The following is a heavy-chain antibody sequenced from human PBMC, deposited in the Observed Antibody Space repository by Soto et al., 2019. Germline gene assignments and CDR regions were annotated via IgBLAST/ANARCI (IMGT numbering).Heavy chain of an antibody. D-gene: IGHD2-2*01. J-gene: IGHJ4*02. CDR1: GYTFTDSH. Sequence: GASVKLSCKASGYTFTDSHIHWVRQAPGQGLEWMGWINPDTGDRNYAQRFQGRLTLTRDTSITTAYMALTRLTSDDTAVYYCAREDSIIIPAVSDFWGQGTLVTVSS. CDR3: AREDSIIIPAVSDF. CDR2: INPDTGDR. V-gene: IGHV1-2*02.